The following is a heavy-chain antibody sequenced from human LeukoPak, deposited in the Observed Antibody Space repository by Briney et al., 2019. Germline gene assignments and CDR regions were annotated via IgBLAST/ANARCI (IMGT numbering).Heavy chain of an antibody. CDR3: ATYTPDYGAIFDY. D-gene: IGHD4-17*01. Sequence: GGSLRLPCAASGFTFSSYAMSWVRQAPGKGLEWVSAISGSGGSTYYADSVKGRFTISRDNSKNTLYLQMNSLRAEDTAVYYCATYTPDYGAIFDYWGQGTLVTVSS. CDR2: ISGSGGST. CDR1: GFTFSSYA. V-gene: IGHV3-23*01. J-gene: IGHJ4*02.